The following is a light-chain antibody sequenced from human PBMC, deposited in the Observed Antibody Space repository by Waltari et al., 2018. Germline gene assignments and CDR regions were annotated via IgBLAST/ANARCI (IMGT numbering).Light chain of an antibody. J-gene: IGLJ3*02. CDR2: SNN. Sequence: QSVLTQPPSASGTPGQRVTISCSGSSTNIGSNTVNWYQQLPGTAPKLLIYSNNQLPSGVPDRFAVSNSGTSASLSISVLQSEDEADYYCAACDDSLNGWVFGGGTMLTVL. V-gene: IGLV1-44*01. CDR1: STNIGSNT. CDR3: AACDDSLNGWV.